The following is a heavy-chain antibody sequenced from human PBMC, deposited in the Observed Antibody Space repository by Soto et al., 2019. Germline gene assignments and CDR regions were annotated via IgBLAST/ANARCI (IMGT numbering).Heavy chain of an antibody. D-gene: IGHD2-8*01. J-gene: IGHJ3*02. CDR2: VGGSDTDK. V-gene: IGHV3-23*01. Sequence: GGSLRLSCAASGFTFSSYAMSWVRQAPGKGLQWVSGVGGSDTDKHYADSVRGRFTVSRDNSKNTLYLQMNSLRVDDTAVYYCAKDATAVNGVWDPFDMWGQGTEVTVSS. CDR1: GFTFSSYA. CDR3: AKDATAVNGVWDPFDM.